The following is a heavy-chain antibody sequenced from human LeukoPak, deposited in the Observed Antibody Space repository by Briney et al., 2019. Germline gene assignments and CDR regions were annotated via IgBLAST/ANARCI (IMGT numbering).Heavy chain of an antibody. CDR3: AKASPSSSWTPEYFDY. J-gene: IGHJ4*02. V-gene: IGHV3-23*01. D-gene: IGHD6-13*01. Sequence: PGGSLRLSCAASAFTFSSYGMSWVRQAPGKGLVWVSAISGSGGSTYYADSVKGRFTISRDNSKNTLYLQMNSLRAEDTAVYYCAKASPSSSWTPEYFDYWGQGTLVTVSS. CDR2: ISGSGGST. CDR1: AFTFSSYG.